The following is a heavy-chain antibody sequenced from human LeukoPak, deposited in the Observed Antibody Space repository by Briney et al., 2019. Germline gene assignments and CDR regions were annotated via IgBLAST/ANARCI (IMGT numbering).Heavy chain of an antibody. CDR1: GFTFSSTS. CDR2: ISGDTTKI. CDR3: ARDWYYSDSSDYYLDV. J-gene: IGHJ6*02. V-gene: IGHV3-48*02. D-gene: IGHD3-22*01. Sequence: GGSLRLSCAASGFTFSSTSMNWVRQAPGKGLEWVSYISGDTTKIFYADSVRGRFTISRDNGKNSLYLQMNSLRDEDTAVYYCARDWYYSDSSDYYLDVWGQGTTVTVSS.